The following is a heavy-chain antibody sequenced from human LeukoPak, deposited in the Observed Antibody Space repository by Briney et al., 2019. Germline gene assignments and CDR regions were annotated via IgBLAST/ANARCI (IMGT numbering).Heavy chain of an antibody. CDR1: GGSISSYY. D-gene: IGHD5-18*01. Sequence: SSETLSLTCTVSGGSISSYYWSWIRQPPGKGLEWIGYIYYSGSTNYNPSLKSRVTISVDTSKNQFSLKLSSVTAADTAVYYCASLSGYSYGYYFDYWGQGTLVTVSS. V-gene: IGHV4-59*08. CDR3: ASLSGYSYGYYFDY. CDR2: IYYSGST. J-gene: IGHJ4*02.